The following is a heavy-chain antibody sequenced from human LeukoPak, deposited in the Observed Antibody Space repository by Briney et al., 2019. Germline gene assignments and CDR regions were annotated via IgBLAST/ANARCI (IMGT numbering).Heavy chain of an antibody. Sequence: GRSLRLSCAASGFTFSSYALHWVRQAPGKGLAGVAVISYDGSNKYYADTVKGRFTISRDNSNNTLYLQMNSLRAEVTAVYYCARNYDYLDYWGQGTLVTVSS. CDR1: GFTFSSYA. CDR2: ISYDGSNK. J-gene: IGHJ4*02. V-gene: IGHV3-30*04. CDR3: ARNYDYLDY. D-gene: IGHD3-16*01.